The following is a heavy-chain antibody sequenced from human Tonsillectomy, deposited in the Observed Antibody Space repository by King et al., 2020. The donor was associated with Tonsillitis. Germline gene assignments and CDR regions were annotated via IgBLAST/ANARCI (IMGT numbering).Heavy chain of an antibody. J-gene: IGHJ4*02. D-gene: IGHD4-11*01. CDR1: GFTFSHYA. V-gene: IGHV3-30*09. CDR3: ARGDYSHNSYFDY. Sequence: QVQLVESGGGVVQPGRSLRLSCAASGFTFSHYAIHWVRQAPGKGLEWVALISYDETNKNYADSVKGRFAISRDNSKNTLYLQINSLRAEDAAMYYCARGDYSHNSYFDYWGQGTLVTVSS. CDR2: ISYDETNK.